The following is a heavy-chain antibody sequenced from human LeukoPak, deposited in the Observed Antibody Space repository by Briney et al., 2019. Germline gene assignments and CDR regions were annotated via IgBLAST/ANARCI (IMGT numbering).Heavy chain of an antibody. V-gene: IGHV3-9*01. CDR2: ISWNSGSI. D-gene: IGHD1-1*01. Sequence: GGSLRLSCAASGFTFDDYAMHWVRQAPGKGLEWVSGISWNSGSIGYADSVKGRFTISRDNSKNTLYLQMNSLRAEDTAVYYCAKALYPESTGVDYWGQGTLVTVSS. CDR3: AKALYPESTGVDY. CDR1: GFTFDDYA. J-gene: IGHJ4*02.